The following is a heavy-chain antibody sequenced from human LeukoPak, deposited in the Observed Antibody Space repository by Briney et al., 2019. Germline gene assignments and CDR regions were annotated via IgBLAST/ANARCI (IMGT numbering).Heavy chain of an antibody. CDR1: GYSFTTYG. D-gene: IGHD2-15*01. Sequence: ASVKVSCKATGYSFTTYGSSWVRQAPGQGLEWMGWISGYNGNTNYAQKLQGRVTMTTDTSTSTAYMELRSLRSDDTAVYYCARAGYCSGVSCYRLDYWGQGTLVTVSS. CDR3: ARAGYCSGVSCYRLDY. J-gene: IGHJ4*02. CDR2: ISGYNGNT. V-gene: IGHV1-18*01.